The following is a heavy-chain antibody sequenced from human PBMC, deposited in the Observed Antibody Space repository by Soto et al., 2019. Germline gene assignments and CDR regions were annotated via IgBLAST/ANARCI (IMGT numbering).Heavy chain of an antibody. CDR1: GGSISGFY. Sequence: PSETLSLTCTVAGGSISGFYWSWVRQPAGKGLEWIGRIYSSGATKYNPSLRNRVTMSVDTSTDQYSLNLASMTAADTAVYFWARGPFCGNDCYFDVWGQGTQVTVSS. D-gene: IGHD2-21*02. CDR2: IYSSGAT. V-gene: IGHV4-4*07. CDR3: ARGPFCGNDCYFDV. J-gene: IGHJ4*02.